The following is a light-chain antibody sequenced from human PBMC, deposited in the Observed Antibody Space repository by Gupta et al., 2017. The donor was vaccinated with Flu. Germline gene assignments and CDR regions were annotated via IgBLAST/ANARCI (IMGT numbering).Light chain of an antibody. J-gene: IGKJ1*01. V-gene: IGKV1-6*01. CDR3: RQDYDYPRT. CDR2: GAS. Sequence: AIQMTQSPSSLSASVGDRFTITCRASQGIRNDLGWYQQKPGKAPKLLISGASTLQSGVPSRFSGSGSGTDFTLTIISLLPEDFATYYCRQDYDYPRTFGQGTKVEIK. CDR1: QGIRND.